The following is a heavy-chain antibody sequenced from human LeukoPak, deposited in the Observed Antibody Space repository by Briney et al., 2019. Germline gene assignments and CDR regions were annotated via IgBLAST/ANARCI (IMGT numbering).Heavy chain of an antibody. Sequence: SQTLSLTCAISGDSVSSNSAAWNWIRQSPSRGLEWLGRTYYRSKWYNDYAVSVKSRITINPDTSKNQFSLQLNSVTPEDTAVYYCARALSLWFGELNWFDPWGQGTLVTVSS. J-gene: IGHJ5*02. V-gene: IGHV6-1*01. CDR2: TYYRSKWYN. D-gene: IGHD3-10*01. CDR1: GDSVSSNSAA. CDR3: ARALSLWFGELNWFDP.